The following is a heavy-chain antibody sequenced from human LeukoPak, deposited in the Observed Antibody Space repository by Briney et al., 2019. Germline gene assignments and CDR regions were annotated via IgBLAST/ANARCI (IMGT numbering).Heavy chain of an antibody. D-gene: IGHD5-12*01. V-gene: IGHV3-7*03. CDR2: IKQDGSEK. CDR3: AKLNSASLDIVATNFDY. CDR1: GFTFSSYW. J-gene: IGHJ4*02. Sequence: LSGGSLRLSCAASGFTFSSYWMSWVRQAPGKGLEWVANIKQDGSEKYYVDSVKGRFTISRDNAKNSLYPQMNSLRAEDTAVYYCAKLNSASLDIVATNFDYWGQGTLVTVSS.